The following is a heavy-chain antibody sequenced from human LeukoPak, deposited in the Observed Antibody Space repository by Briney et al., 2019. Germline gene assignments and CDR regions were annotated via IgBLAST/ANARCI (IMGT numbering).Heavy chain of an antibody. CDR1: GFTFSSYA. CDR2: ISGSGGST. D-gene: IGHD6-13*01. Sequence: GGSLRLSCAASGFTFSSYAMSWVRQAPGKGLEWVSAISGSGGSTYYADSVKGRFTISGDNSKNTLYLQMNSLRAEDTAVYYCARGQRTSWYTNFDYWGQGTLVTVSS. J-gene: IGHJ4*02. V-gene: IGHV3-23*01. CDR3: ARGQRTSWYTNFDY.